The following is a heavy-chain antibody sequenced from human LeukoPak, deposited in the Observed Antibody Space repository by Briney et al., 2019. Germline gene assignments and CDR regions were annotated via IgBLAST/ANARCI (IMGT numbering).Heavy chain of an antibody. V-gene: IGHV3-21*01. J-gene: IGHJ4*02. CDR3: ARGHYDILTDYFTSDY. CDR1: GFTFSHYN. D-gene: IGHD3-9*01. CDR2: ISSSSSYI. Sequence: GGSLRLSCAASGFTFSHYNMNWFRQAPGTGLEWVSSISSSSSYIYYADSVKGRFTISRDNAKNSLYLQLNSLRAEDTAVYYCARGHYDILTDYFTSDYWGQGTLVTVSS.